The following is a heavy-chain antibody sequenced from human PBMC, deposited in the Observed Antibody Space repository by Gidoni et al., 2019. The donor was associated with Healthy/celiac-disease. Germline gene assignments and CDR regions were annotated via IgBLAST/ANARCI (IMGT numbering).Heavy chain of an antibody. CDR1: GGSVSSGRYY. J-gene: IGHJ5*02. D-gene: IGHD3-3*01. CDR3: ARGDYDFWSGSSNWFDP. CDR2: IYYSGST. V-gene: IGHV4-61*01. Sequence: QVQLQESGPGLVKPSETLSLTCTVSGGSVSSGRYYWSWIRQPPGKGLEWIGYIYYSGSTNYNPSLKSRVTISVDTSKNQFSLKLSSVTAADTAVYYCARGDYDFWSGSSNWFDPWGQGTLVTVSS.